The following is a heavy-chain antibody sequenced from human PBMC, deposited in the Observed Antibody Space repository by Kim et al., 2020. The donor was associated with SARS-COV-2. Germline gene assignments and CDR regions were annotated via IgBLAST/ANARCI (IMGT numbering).Heavy chain of an antibody. CDR3: ARYYGRSRFYGLDV. CDR1: GGSISSYY. CDR2: IYYSGGT. J-gene: IGHJ6*02. Sequence: SETLSLTCTVSGGSISSYYWSWIRQPPGKGLEWIGYIYYSGGTIYNPSLKSRVTISVDTSKNQFSLNLNSMTAADPAIYYCARYYGRSRFYGLDVWGQG. D-gene: IGHD3-10*01. V-gene: IGHV4-59*01.